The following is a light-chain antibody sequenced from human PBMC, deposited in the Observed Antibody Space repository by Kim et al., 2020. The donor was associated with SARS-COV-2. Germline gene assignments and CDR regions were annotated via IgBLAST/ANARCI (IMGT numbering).Light chain of an antibody. J-gene: IGLJ2*01. CDR3: SSYAGSNIVV. V-gene: IGLV2-8*01. CDR1: HSDIGGCNY. Sequence: GQSIPISCTGSHSDIGGCNYVSCYQQHPGKAPKLMIYEVNERPSGVPDRFSGSKSGNTASLTVSGLQAEDEAGYYCSSYAGSNIVVFGGGTQLTVL. CDR2: EVN.